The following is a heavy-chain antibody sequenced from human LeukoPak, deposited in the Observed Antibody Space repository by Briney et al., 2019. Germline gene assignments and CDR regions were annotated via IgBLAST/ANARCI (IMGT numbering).Heavy chain of an antibody. J-gene: IGHJ4*02. CDR1: GYTFTSYG. CDR3: ARDFSLGMITFGGVIVASHFDY. D-gene: IGHD3-16*02. Sequence: ASVKVSCKASGYTFTSYGISWVRQAPGQGLEWMGWISAYNGNTNYAQKLQGRVTMTTDTSTSTAYMELRSLRSDDTAVYYCARDFSLGMITFGGVIVASHFDYWGQGTLVTVSS. CDR2: ISAYNGNT. V-gene: IGHV1-18*01.